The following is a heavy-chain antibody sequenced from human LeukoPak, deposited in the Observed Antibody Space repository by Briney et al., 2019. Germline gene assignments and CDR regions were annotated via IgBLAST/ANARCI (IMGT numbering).Heavy chain of an antibody. CDR3: ARREGTGEFDP. J-gene: IGHJ5*02. V-gene: IGHV3-30*04. D-gene: IGHD4-17*01. CDR1: GFTFSSYA. Sequence: PGRSLRLSCAASGFTFSSYAMHWVRQAPGKGLEWVAVISYDGSNKYYADSVKGLFTISRDNSKNTLYLQMNSLRAEDTAVYYCARREGTGEFDPWGQGTLVTVSS. CDR2: ISYDGSNK.